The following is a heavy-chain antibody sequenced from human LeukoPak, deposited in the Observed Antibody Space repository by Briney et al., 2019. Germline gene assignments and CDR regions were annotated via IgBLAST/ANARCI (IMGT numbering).Heavy chain of an antibody. Sequence: AASVKVSCEASGYTFTGYYMHWVRQAPGQGLEWMGWINPNSGATDYAQKFQGRVTMTRDTSITTAYMDLSGLRSDDTAMYYCARTTVRVAPFEYWGQGTLVTVSS. CDR1: GYTFTGYY. V-gene: IGHV1-2*02. CDR3: ARTTVRVAPFEY. J-gene: IGHJ4*02. CDR2: INPNSGAT. D-gene: IGHD1-26*01.